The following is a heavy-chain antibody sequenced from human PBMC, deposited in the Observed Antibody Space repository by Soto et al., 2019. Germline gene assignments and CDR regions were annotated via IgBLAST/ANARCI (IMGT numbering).Heavy chain of an antibody. CDR3: ARGGPELGYCSSTSCPDYYYYYYMDV. CDR2: MNPNSGNT. CDR1: GYTFTSYD. V-gene: IGHV1-8*01. Sequence: GASVKVSCKASGYTFTSYDINWVRQATGQGLEWMGWMNPNSGNTGYAQKFQGRVTMTRNTSISTAYMELSSLRSEDTAVYYCARGGPELGYCSSTSCPDYYYYYYMDVWGKGITVTVSS. J-gene: IGHJ6*03. D-gene: IGHD2-2*01.